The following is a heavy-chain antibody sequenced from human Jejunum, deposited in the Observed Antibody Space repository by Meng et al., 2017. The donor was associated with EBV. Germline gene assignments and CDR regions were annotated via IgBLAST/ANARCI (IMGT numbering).Heavy chain of an antibody. Sequence: LQWQGSGPGLGKRSETLRLPCTVSGGSISSSGYYWGWVRQPPGKGLEWIGTIYYSGSTYYNPSLKSRVTISVDTSKNQFSLKLSSVTAADTAVYYCARTYYYDSSGYAPFDYWGRGTLVTVSS. J-gene: IGHJ4*02. CDR1: GGSISSSGYY. V-gene: IGHV4-39*07. CDR2: IYYSGST. CDR3: ARTYYYDSSGYAPFDY. D-gene: IGHD3-22*01.